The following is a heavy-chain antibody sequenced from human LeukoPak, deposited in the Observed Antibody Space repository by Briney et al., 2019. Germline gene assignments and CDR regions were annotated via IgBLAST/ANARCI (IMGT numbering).Heavy chain of an antibody. J-gene: IGHJ4*02. CDR2: IYYSGST. V-gene: IGHV4-59*01. D-gene: IGHD3-9*01. CDR3: ATLKTYYDILTGYSYYFDY. Sequence: SETLSLTCTVSGGSISSYYWSWIRQTPGKGLEWIGYIYYSGSTNYNPSLKSRVTISVDTSKNQFSLKLSSVTAADTAVYYCATLKTYYDILTGYSYYFDYWGQGTLVTVSS. CDR1: GGSISSYY.